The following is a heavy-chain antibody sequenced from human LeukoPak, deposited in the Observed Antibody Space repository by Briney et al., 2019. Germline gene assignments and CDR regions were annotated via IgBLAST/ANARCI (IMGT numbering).Heavy chain of an antibody. D-gene: IGHD2-8*01. CDR2: IYSDDRT. CDR3: AREVMAKRTPFDI. J-gene: IGHJ3*02. V-gene: IGHV3-53*04. Sequence: GGSLRLSCAASGFTASSNYMSWVRQAPGKGLEWVSVIYSDDRTYYADSVKGRFTISRHTSKKTLYLQMNSLRAEDTAVYYCAREVMAKRTPFDIWGQGTVVTVSS. CDR1: GFTASSNY.